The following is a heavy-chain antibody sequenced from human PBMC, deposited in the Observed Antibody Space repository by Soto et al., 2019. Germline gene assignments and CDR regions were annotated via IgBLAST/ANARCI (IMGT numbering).Heavy chain of an antibody. Sequence: QVQLVESGGGLVKPGGSPRLSCAASGFTFNDYYMAWIRQAPGKGLEWLSYISDSGTTMYYAGSVKGRFTISRDNAKNSLYLQMNSLRDEDTAVYYCARAWSPGVDFWGQGTLVAVSS. J-gene: IGHJ4*02. CDR2: ISDSGTTM. D-gene: IGHD3-3*01. V-gene: IGHV3-11*01. CDR3: ARAWSPGVDF. CDR1: GFTFNDYY.